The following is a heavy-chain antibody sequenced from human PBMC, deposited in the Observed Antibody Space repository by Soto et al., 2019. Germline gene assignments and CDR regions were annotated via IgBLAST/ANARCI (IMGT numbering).Heavy chain of an antibody. J-gene: IGHJ3*02. D-gene: IGHD4-17*01. CDR1: GGSISSGGYS. Sequence: SETLSLTCAVSGGSISSGGYSWSWIRQPPGKGLEWIGYIYHSGSTYYNPSLKSRVTISVDRSKNQFSLKLSSVTAADTAVYYCARDSYGGLIDIWGQGTMVTVSS. V-gene: IGHV4-30-2*01. CDR3: ARDSYGGLIDI. CDR2: IYHSGST.